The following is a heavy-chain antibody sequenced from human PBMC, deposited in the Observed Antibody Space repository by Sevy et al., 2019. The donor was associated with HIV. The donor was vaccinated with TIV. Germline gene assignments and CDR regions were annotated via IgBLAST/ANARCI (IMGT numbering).Heavy chain of an antibody. Sequence: SEALSLTCTVSGGSITSLYWNWIRQPPGKGLEWIANIYYNGHINYNPSLKSRVTLSLDTSKNHFSLRLSSVTDADTAMYYWAGENAGGRGYYWGQGTLVTVSS. J-gene: IGHJ4*02. V-gene: IGHV4-59*11. CDR3: AGENAGGRGYY. D-gene: IGHD3-10*01. CDR2: IYYNGHI. CDR1: GGSITSLY.